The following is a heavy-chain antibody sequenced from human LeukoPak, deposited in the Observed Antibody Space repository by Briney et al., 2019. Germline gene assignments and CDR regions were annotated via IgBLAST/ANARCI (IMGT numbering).Heavy chain of an antibody. CDR1: GFTFRTYG. V-gene: IGHV3-33*01. Sequence: GGSLRLSCAASGFTFRTYGMHWVRQAPGKGLGWVAVIRSDGSNTYSADSVRGRFTISRDNSKNTLFLQMSSLTAEDTAIYYCARGNMLRDIDYWGQGTLVTVSS. D-gene: IGHD3-10*02. J-gene: IGHJ4*02. CDR3: ARGNMLRDIDY. CDR2: IRSDGSNT.